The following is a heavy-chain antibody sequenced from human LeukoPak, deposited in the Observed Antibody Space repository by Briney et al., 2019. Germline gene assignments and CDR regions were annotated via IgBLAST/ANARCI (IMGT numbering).Heavy chain of an antibody. Sequence: SETLSLTCTVSADSIRSFYWNWIRQPPGKGLEWIGSIYYSGTTNYNPSLKSRVTISVDTSKNQFSLNLTSVTAADTAVYFCARAELIQLEYFFDSWGQGTLVTVSS. D-gene: IGHD5-18*01. CDR2: IYYSGTT. CDR1: ADSIRSFY. CDR3: ARAELIQLEYFFDS. V-gene: IGHV4-59*01. J-gene: IGHJ4*02.